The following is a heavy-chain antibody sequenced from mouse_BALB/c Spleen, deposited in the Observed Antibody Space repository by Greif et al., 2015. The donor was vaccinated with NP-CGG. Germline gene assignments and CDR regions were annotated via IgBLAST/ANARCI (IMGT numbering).Heavy chain of an antibody. CDR1: GYNFTSYW. J-gene: IGHJ4*01. V-gene: IGHV1-55*01. CDR3: AILGWLLRGYYAMDY. CDR2: IYPGSGST. Sequence: VQRVESGAELVKPGTSVKLSCKASGYNFTSYWINWVKLRPGQGLEWIGDIYPGSGSTNYNEKFKSKATLTVDTSSSTAYMQLSSLASEDSALYYCAILGWLLRGYYAMDYWGQGTSVTVSS. D-gene: IGHD2-3*01.